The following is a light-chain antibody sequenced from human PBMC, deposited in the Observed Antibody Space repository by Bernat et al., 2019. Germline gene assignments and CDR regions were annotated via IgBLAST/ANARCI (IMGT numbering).Light chain of an antibody. Sequence: QSALTQPASVSGSRGQSITISCSGTSSDVGSYNLVSWYQQHPGKAPKLMIYEVSERPSGVSNRFSGSKSGNTASLTISGLQAEDEAEYYCCSYAGSRTPWVFGGGTKLTVL. J-gene: IGLJ3*02. CDR1: SSDVGSYNL. V-gene: IGLV2-23*02. CDR3: CSYAGSRTPWV. CDR2: EVS.